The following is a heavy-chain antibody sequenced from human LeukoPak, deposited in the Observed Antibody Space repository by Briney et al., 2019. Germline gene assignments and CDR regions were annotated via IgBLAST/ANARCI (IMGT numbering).Heavy chain of an antibody. J-gene: IGHJ4*02. CDR2: VYAGGST. V-gene: IGHV3-66*01. CDR3: ARESVAGIDY. D-gene: IGHD6-19*01. CDR1: GFIVSVTS. Sequence: PGESLRLSCAASGFIVSVTSMSWIRQAPGKGLEWVSSVYAGGSTYYTDYVKGRFSISRDNSKNTLYLQMNSLRAEDTAVYYCARESVAGIDYWGQGTLVTVSS.